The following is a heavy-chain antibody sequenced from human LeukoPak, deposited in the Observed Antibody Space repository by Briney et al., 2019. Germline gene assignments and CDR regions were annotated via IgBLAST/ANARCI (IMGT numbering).Heavy chain of an antibody. V-gene: IGHV4-4*02. CDR1: GFTFSNYW. Sequence: PGGSLRLSCAASGFTFSNYWMSWVRQAPGKGLEWIGSIYYSGSTYYNPSLKSRVTISVDTSKNQFSLKLSSVTAADTAVYYCARPQPDYYVTGAFDIWGQGTMVTVSS. CDR2: IYYSGST. J-gene: IGHJ3*02. D-gene: IGHD3-10*02. CDR3: ARPQPDYYVTGAFDI.